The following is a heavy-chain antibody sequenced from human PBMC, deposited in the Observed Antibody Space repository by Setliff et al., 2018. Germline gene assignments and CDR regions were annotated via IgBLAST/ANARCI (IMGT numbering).Heavy chain of an antibody. V-gene: IGHV1-24*01. CDR3: ATVAATIQGDAFDI. Sequence: ASVKVSCKVSGYTLTELSMHWVRQAPGKGLEWMGGFDPEDGETIYAQKFQGRVTMTEDTSTDTAYMELSSLRSEDTAGYYCATVAATIQGDAFDICGQGTMVTVSS. D-gene: IGHD1-26*01. J-gene: IGHJ3*02. CDR2: FDPEDGET. CDR1: GYTLTELS.